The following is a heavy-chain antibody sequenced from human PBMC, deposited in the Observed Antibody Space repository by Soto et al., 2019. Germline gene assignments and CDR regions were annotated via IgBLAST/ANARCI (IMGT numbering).Heavy chain of an antibody. D-gene: IGHD3-22*01. CDR3: TRDPPNYYDSSGSANWFDP. CDR2: IRSKTNSYAT. Sequence: GGSLRLSCAASGFTFSGSAMHWVRQASGKGLEWVGRIRSKTNSYATAYAASVKGRFTVSGDDSKDTAYLQMNSLKTEDTAVYYCTRDPPNYYDSSGSANWFDPWGQGTMVTVSS. CDR1: GFTFSGSA. J-gene: IGHJ5*02. V-gene: IGHV3-73*01.